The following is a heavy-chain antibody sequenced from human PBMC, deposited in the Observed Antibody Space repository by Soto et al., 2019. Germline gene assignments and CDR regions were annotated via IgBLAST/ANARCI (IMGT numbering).Heavy chain of an antibody. D-gene: IGHD5-12*01. CDR3: ARLSRDGYNADD. J-gene: IGHJ4*02. Sequence: SVKVSCEASGGTFSSYAISWVRQAPGQGLEWMGGILPIFGTANYAQKFQGRVTITADECTSTAYMELSSLRSEDTAVYYCARLSRDGYNADDWGQGTLVTVSS. CDR2: ILPIFGTA. V-gene: IGHV1-69*13. CDR1: GGTFSSYA.